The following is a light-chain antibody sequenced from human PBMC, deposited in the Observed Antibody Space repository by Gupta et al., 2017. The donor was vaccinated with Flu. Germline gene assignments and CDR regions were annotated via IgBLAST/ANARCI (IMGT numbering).Light chain of an antibody. CDR3: QSYDSRLSGFYV. CDR2: GNN. J-gene: IGLJ1*01. Sequence: ISCSGNSSNIGAGYDVHWYQQVLGKAPKFLIFGNNNRPSGVPDRFSGSKSGTSASLAITGLQAEDEADYYCQSYDSRLSGFYVFGTGTKVTV. CDR1: SSNIGAGYD. V-gene: IGLV1-40*01.